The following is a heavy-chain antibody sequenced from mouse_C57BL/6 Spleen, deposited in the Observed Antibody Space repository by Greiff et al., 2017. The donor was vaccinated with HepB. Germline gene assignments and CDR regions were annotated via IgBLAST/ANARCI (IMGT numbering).Heavy chain of an antibody. Sequence: DVKLQESGPGLVKPSQSLSLTCSVTGYSITSGYYWNWIRQFPGNKLEWMGYISYDGSNNYNPSLKNRISITRDTSKNQFFLKLNSVTTEDTATYYCARDHYGSSSGFAYWGQGTLVTVSA. D-gene: IGHD1-1*01. CDR1: GYSITSGYY. J-gene: IGHJ3*01. CDR2: ISYDGSN. V-gene: IGHV3-6*01. CDR3: ARDHYGSSSGFAY.